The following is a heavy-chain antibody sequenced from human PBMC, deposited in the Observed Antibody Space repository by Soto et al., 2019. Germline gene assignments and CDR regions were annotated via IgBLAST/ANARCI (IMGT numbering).Heavy chain of an antibody. CDR3: ASTTYYDILTGYSPDY. J-gene: IGHJ4*02. Sequence: PSETLSLTCDVSGVSISGNHWSWIRQAPGKGLEWVGYIYYSGSTNYNPSLKRRVNISVDTSKNQFSLKLSSVTAADTAVYYCASTTYYDILTGYSPDYWGQGTLVTVSS. D-gene: IGHD3-9*01. CDR1: GVSISGNH. CDR2: IYYSGST. V-gene: IGHV4-59*08.